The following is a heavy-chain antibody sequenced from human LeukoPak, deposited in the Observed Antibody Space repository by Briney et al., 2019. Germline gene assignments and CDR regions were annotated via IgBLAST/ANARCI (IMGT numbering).Heavy chain of an antibody. J-gene: IGHJ4*02. V-gene: IGHV3-30-3*01. D-gene: IGHD3-22*01. CDR2: ISYGGSNK. CDR3: ARAYYDSSGYYEAAHYFDY. CDR1: GFTFSSYA. Sequence: GRSLRLSCAASGFTFSSYAMHWVRQAPGKGLEWVAVISYGGSNKYYADSVKGRFTISRDNSKNTLYLQMNSLRAEDTAVYYCARAYYDSSGYYEAAHYFDYWGQGTLVTVSS.